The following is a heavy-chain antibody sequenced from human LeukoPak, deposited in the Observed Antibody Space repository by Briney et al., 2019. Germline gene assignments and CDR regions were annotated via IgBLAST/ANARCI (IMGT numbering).Heavy chain of an antibody. D-gene: IGHD2/OR15-2a*01. J-gene: IGHJ6*03. CDR2: IYFTGST. CDR3: ARVGIIGYYMDV. CDR1: GDSVSSSSYY. Sequence: PSETLSLTCTVSGDSVSSSSYYWGWIRQPPGKGLEWIGSIYFTGSTYYNPSLKSRVTISVDTSKNQFSLKLSSVTAADTAVYYCARVGIIGYYMDVWGKGTTVTVSS. V-gene: IGHV4-39*07.